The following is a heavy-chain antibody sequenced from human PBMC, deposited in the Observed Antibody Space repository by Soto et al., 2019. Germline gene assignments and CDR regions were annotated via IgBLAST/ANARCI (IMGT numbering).Heavy chain of an antibody. CDR1: GFTFSSYS. D-gene: IGHD3-9*01. CDR3: ARDQGLTYYDILTGYYQK. CDR2: ISSSSSYI. V-gene: IGHV3-21*01. Sequence: GGSLRLSCAASGFTFSSYSMNWVRQAPGKGLEWVSSISSSSSYIYYADSVKGRFTISRDNAKNSLYLQMNSLRAEDTAVYYCARDQGLTYYDILTGYYQKWGQGTLVTVSS. J-gene: IGHJ4*02.